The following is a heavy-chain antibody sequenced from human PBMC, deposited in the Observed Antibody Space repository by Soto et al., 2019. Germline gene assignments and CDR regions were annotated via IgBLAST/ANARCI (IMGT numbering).Heavy chain of an antibody. CDR3: ARDPKGSGPDFDY. V-gene: IGHV3-23*01. CDR1: GLTFSTYA. J-gene: IGHJ4*02. CDR2: ISGSGDIT. Sequence: EVQLLESGGGLVQPGGSLKLSCAASGLTFSTYAMDWVRQAPGKGLEWVSHISGSGDITYYADSVSGRFTISRYNSKNAMYLQMNSLRAEDTALYYCARDPKGSGPDFDYWGQGTLVTVSS.